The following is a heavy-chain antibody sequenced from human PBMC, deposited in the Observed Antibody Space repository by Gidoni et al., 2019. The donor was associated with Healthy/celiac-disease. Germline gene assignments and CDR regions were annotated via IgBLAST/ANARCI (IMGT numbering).Heavy chain of an antibody. D-gene: IGHD3-16*01. V-gene: IGHV5-10-1*03. J-gene: IGHJ6*03. CDR1: GYSFTSYW. CDR2: IDPSDSST. CDR3: ARQGDRYYYYYMDV. Sequence: EVQLGQSGAEVKKPGESRRIPCKGSGYSFTSYWISWVRQMPGKGLEWLGRIDPSDSSTHCSPSFQGHVSISADKSISTAYLQWSSLKASDTAMYYCARQGDRYYYYYMDVWGKGTTVTVSS.